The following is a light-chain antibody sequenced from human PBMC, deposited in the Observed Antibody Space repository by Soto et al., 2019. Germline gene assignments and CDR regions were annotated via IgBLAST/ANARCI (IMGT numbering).Light chain of an antibody. CDR1: QSVSSSY. CDR2: GAS. Sequence: EIVLTQSPGTLSLSPGERATLSCRASQSVSSSYLAWYQQKPGQAPRLLIYGASSRATGIPDRFSGSGSGTDFPRNISRLEPEDFAVYYCQQYDSSPWTFGQGTKVEIK. J-gene: IGKJ1*01. CDR3: QQYDSSPWT. V-gene: IGKV3-20*01.